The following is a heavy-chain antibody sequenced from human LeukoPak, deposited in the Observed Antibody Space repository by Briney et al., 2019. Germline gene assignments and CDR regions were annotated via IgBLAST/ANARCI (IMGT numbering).Heavy chain of an antibody. CDR1: GDSINSYS. Sequence: SSETLSLTCTVSGDSINSYSWNWIRQPPGKGLEWIGYIYYSGGSNYNPSLKSRVTMSVDTSKNQFSLKLSSVTAADTAVYYCARRRLQTSTITEDNWFDPWGQGTLVTVSS. CDR3: ARRRLQTSTITEDNWFDP. J-gene: IGHJ5*02. V-gene: IGHV4-59*08. D-gene: IGHD5-24*01. CDR2: IYYSGGS.